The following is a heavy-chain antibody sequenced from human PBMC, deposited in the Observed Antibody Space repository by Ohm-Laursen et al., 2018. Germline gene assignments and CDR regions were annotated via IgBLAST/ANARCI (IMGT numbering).Heavy chain of an antibody. V-gene: IGHV3-33*01. CDR1: GFTFSSYG. Sequence: SLRLSCAASGFTFSSYGMHWVRQAPGKGLEWVAVIWYDGSNKYYADSVKGRFTISRDSSKNTLYLQMNSLRAEDTAIYYCARRIPLYGMDVWGQRTTVTVSS. J-gene: IGHJ6*02. CDR2: IWYDGSNK. D-gene: IGHD2-2*02. CDR3: ARRIPLYGMDV.